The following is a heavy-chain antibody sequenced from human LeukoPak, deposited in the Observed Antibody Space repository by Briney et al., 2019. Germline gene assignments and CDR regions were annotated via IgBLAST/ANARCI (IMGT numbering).Heavy chain of an antibody. Sequence: SETLSLTCAVYGGSFSGYYWSWIRQPPGKGGEWIGEMNHSGSTNYNPSLKRRVAISVDTSKNQFSLKLSSVTAADTAVYYCARGNGRDGYNFGYWGQGTLVTVSS. J-gene: IGHJ4*02. CDR3: ARGNGRDGYNFGY. CDR1: GGSFSGYY. D-gene: IGHD5-24*01. V-gene: IGHV4-34*01. CDR2: MNHSGST.